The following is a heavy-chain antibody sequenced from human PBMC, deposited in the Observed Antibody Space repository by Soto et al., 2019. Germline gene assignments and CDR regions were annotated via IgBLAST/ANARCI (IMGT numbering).Heavy chain of an antibody. Sequence: QLLLQESGPGLVKPSETLSLTCSVSGDSISSSTYCWGWIRQPPGKGLEWIGSKYYTGTSHYSPSLNSRVTISVDTSNNQFSLKVTSVTAADTAVYYRARHRDPGYSSSWFNSWGQGTLVIVSS. V-gene: IGHV4-39*01. CDR2: KYYTGTS. CDR3: ARHRDPGYSSSWFNS. J-gene: IGHJ5*01. D-gene: IGHD6-13*01. CDR1: GDSISSSTYC.